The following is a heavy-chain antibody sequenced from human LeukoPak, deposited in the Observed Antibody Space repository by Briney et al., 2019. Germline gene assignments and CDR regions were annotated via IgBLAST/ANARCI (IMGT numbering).Heavy chain of an antibody. Sequence: PSETLSLTCTVSGGSISSYYWSWIRQPPGKGLEWIGYIYYSGSTNYNPSLKSRVTISVDTSKNQFSLKLSSVTAADTAVYYCARDRPGYSSSSAFGMYYYYGMDVWGQGTTVTVSS. CDR1: GGSISSYY. D-gene: IGHD6-6*01. J-gene: IGHJ6*02. CDR3: ARDRPGYSSSSAFGMYYYYGMDV. CDR2: IYYSGST. V-gene: IGHV4-59*01.